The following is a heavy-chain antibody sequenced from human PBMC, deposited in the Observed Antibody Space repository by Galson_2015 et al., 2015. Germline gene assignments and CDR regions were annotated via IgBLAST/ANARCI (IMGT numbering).Heavy chain of an antibody. CDR3: ARVRNDERMAFDI. D-gene: IGHD1-1*01. V-gene: IGHV6-1*01. CDR1: GDSVSSKSAA. Sequence: CAISGDSVSSKSAAWNWIRQSPSGGLEWLGRTYFRSKWYNDYAVSVKSRISFNADTSKNQFSLQLNSVTPEDTAFYYCARVRNDERMAFDIWGQGTMVTVSS. J-gene: IGHJ3*02. CDR2: TYFRSKWYN.